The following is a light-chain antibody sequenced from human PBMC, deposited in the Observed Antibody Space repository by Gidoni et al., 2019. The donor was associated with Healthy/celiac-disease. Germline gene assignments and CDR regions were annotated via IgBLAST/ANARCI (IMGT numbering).Light chain of an antibody. J-gene: IGLJ3*02. CDR3: GTWDSSLSAG. V-gene: IGLV1-51*01. Sequence: QSVLTQPPSVSAAPGQKVTIACAGSSSNIGNNYVSWYQQLPGTAPKRLIYDNNKRPSGIPDRFSGSKSGTSATLGITGLQTGDEADYYCGTWDSSLSAGFGGGTKLTVL. CDR2: DNN. CDR1: SSNIGNNY.